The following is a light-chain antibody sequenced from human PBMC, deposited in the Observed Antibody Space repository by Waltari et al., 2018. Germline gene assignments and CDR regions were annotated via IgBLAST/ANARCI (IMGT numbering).Light chain of an antibody. CDR2: EVT. J-gene: IGLJ3*02. V-gene: IGLV2-14*01. Sequence: QSALTQPASVSGSPGQSVTITCPGALGTSNLVSWYQQLPGTVPKLMFYEVTNRASGVSNRFSGSKSGNTASLTISGLQAEDEADYYCSSFTSSGTIVFGGGTKLTVL. CDR3: SSFTSSGTIV. CDR1: LGTSNL.